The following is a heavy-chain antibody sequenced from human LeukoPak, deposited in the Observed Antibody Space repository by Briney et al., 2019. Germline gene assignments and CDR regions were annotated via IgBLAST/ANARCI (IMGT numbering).Heavy chain of an antibody. CDR3: ARVKKYYDFWSGYSYGMDV. CDR2: LYPGDSDT. J-gene: IGHJ6*02. D-gene: IGHD3-3*01. V-gene: IGHV5-51*01. CDR1: GYSFTSYW. Sequence: GESLEISCKGSGYSFTSYWIGWVRQMPGKGLEWMGILYPGDSDTRYSPSFQGQVTISADKSISTAYLQWSSLKASDTAMYYCARVKKYYDFWSGYSYGMDVWGQGTTVTVSS.